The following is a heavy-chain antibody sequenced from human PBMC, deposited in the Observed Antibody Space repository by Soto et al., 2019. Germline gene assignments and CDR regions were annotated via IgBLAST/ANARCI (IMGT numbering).Heavy chain of an antibody. D-gene: IGHD3-3*01. CDR1: GFTFVTYE. Sequence: EVQLLESGGGLLQPGGSLRLSCTASGFTFVTYEITWVRQAPGKGLDWVSTLRGGGDDTTYYADSVRGPFTSSRDKSQKTLYLQTCSLRPEATAVYFCVNGSGLDDCGGQGTLVTVSS. CDR3: VNGSGLDDC. CDR2: LRGGGDDTT. J-gene: IGHJ4*02. V-gene: IGHV3-23*01.